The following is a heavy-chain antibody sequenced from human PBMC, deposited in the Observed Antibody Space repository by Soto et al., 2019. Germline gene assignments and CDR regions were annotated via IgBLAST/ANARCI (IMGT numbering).Heavy chain of an antibody. CDR1: GGTFSSYA. Sequence: QVQLVQSGAEVKKPGSSVKVSCKASGGTFSSYAISWVRQAPGQGLEWMGGIIPIFGTANYAQKFQGRVTITADESTSTAYIELSSLRSEDTAVYYCARASAIAAAGDYYYDMDVWGQGTTVTVSS. V-gene: IGHV1-69*01. D-gene: IGHD6-13*01. CDR3: ARASAIAAAGDYYYDMDV. CDR2: IIPIFGTA. J-gene: IGHJ6*02.